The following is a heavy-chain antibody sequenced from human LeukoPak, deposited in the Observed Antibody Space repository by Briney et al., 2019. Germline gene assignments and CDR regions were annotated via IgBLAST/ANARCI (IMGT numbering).Heavy chain of an antibody. CDR3: AHVGSLAAAGQTY. D-gene: IGHD6-13*01. J-gene: IGHJ4*02. Sequence: SQTLSLTCTVSGGSISSGGYYWSWIRQPPGKGLEWIGYVYHSGSTYYNPSLKSRVTISVDRSKNQFSLKLSSVTAADTAVYYCAHVGSLAAAGQTYWGQGTLVTVSS. V-gene: IGHV4-30-2*01. CDR1: GGSISSGGYY. CDR2: VYHSGST.